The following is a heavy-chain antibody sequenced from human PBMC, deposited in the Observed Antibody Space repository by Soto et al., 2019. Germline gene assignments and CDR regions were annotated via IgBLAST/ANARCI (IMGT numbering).Heavy chain of an antibody. Sequence: EVQLLESGGGLVQPGGSLRLSCAASGFTFSSYAMSWVRQAPGKGLEWVSAISGSGGSTYYADSVKGRFTISRDNSKNTLYLQMNSLRAEDTAVYYCAKLDDYVWGSYRYNYFDYWGQGTLVTVSS. V-gene: IGHV3-23*01. CDR3: AKLDDYVWGSYRYNYFDY. J-gene: IGHJ4*02. D-gene: IGHD3-16*02. CDR2: ISGSGGST. CDR1: GFTFSSYA.